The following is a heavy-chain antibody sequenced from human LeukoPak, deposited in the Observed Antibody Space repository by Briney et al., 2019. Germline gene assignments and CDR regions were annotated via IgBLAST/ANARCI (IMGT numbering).Heavy chain of an antibody. CDR2: IYWDDDK. Sequence: SGPTLVNPTQTLTLTCTFSGFSLSTSGVGVGWIRQPPGKALEWLAIIYWDDDKRYSPSLQSRLTITKDTSKNQVVLTMTNMDPVDTATYSCAHREDGYSYGALFDYWGQGTLVTVSS. CDR1: GFSLSTSGVG. V-gene: IGHV2-5*02. D-gene: IGHD5-18*01. J-gene: IGHJ4*02. CDR3: AHREDGYSYGALFDY.